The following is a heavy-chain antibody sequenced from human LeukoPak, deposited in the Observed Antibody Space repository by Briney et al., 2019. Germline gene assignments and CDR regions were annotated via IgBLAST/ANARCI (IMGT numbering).Heavy chain of an antibody. Sequence: GGSLRLSCAASGFTFSSYGMHWVRQAPGKGLEWVAFIRYDGGNKYYADSVKGRFTISRDNSKNTLYLQMNSLGAEDTAVYSCAKGITGTTISWFDPWGQGTLVTVSS. CDR2: IRYDGGNK. V-gene: IGHV3-30*02. CDR3: AKGITGTTISWFDP. CDR1: GFTFSSYG. D-gene: IGHD1-7*01. J-gene: IGHJ5*02.